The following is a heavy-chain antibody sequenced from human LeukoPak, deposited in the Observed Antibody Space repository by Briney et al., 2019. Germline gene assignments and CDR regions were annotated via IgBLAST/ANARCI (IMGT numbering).Heavy chain of an antibody. CDR1: GFTFSSYW. Sequence: GGSLRLSCAASGFTFSSYWMSWVRQAPGKGPEWVSAIRGSGVNTYYADSVKGRFTISRDNSKYTLFLQMNSLRAEDTAVYYCARDPNGDYIGAFDMWGPGTMVTVSS. CDR2: IRGSGVNT. CDR3: ARDPNGDYIGAFDM. D-gene: IGHD4-17*01. V-gene: IGHV3-23*01. J-gene: IGHJ3*02.